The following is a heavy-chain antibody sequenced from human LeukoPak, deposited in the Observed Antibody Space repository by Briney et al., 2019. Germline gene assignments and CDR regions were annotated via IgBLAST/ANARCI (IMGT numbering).Heavy chain of an antibody. CDR2: INPNSGGT. D-gene: IGHD5-12*01. V-gene: IGHV1-2*04. CDR3: ARDYGYDTGRLEVYYYYYMDV. CDR1: GYTFTGYY. J-gene: IGHJ6*03. Sequence: ASVKVSCKASGYTFTGYYMHWVRQAPGQGLEWMGWINPNSGGTNYAQKFQGWVTMTRDTSISTAYMELSRLRSDDTAVYYCARDYGYDTGRLEVYYYYYMDVWGKGTTVTVSS.